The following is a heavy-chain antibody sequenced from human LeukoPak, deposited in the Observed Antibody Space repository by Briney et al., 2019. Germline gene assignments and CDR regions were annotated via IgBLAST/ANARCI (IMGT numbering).Heavy chain of an antibody. Sequence: GGSLRLSCAASGFTFSSYGMHWVRQAPGKGLEWVAVIWYDGSNKYYADSVKGRFTISRDNSKNTLYLQMNSLRAEDTALYYCARRGSGWHFDYWGQGTLVTVSS. CDR2: IWYDGSNK. V-gene: IGHV3-33*01. CDR3: ARRGSGWHFDY. D-gene: IGHD6-19*01. J-gene: IGHJ4*02. CDR1: GFTFSSYG.